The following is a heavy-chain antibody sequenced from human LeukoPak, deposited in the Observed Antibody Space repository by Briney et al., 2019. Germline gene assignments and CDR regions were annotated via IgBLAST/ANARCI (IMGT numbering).Heavy chain of an antibody. CDR3: ARAVAGRLYY. Sequence: ASVKLSCKASGYTFTSYYMHWVRQAPGQGLEWMGCINPNSGGTNYAQKFQGRVTMTRDTSISTAYMELSRLRSDDTAVYYCARAVAGRLYYCGQGALVTVSS. V-gene: IGHV1-2*02. J-gene: IGHJ4*02. D-gene: IGHD6-19*01. CDR2: INPNSGGT. CDR1: GYTFTSYY.